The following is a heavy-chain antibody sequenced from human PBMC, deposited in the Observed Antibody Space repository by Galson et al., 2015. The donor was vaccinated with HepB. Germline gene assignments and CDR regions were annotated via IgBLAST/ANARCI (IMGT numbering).Heavy chain of an antibody. Sequence: SLRLSCAASGFTFSSYAMHWVRQAPGKGLEWVAVISYDGSNKYYADSVKGRFTISRDNSKNTLYLQMNSLRAEDTAVYYCAREGSAEAFDYWGQGTLVTVSS. V-gene: IGHV3-30-3*01. CDR2: ISYDGSNK. CDR1: GFTFSSYA. J-gene: IGHJ4*02. D-gene: IGHD2-15*01. CDR3: AREGSAEAFDY.